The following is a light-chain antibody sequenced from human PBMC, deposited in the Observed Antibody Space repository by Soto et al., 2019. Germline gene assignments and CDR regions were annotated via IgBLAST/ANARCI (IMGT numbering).Light chain of an antibody. CDR1: QSVRTK. J-gene: IGKJ4*01. CDR2: GAS. CDR3: QQYDDWPPLS. Sequence: IVMTQSPVTLSVSSGDTAILSCRASQSVRTKLAWYQQKPGQAPRLLIYGASARATGIPARFSASGSGTDFTLTISGLQSEDVAIYYCQQYDDWPPLSFGGGTKVDI. V-gene: IGKV3-15*01.